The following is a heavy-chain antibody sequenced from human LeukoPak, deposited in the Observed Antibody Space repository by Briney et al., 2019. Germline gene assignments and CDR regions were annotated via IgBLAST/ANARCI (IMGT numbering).Heavy chain of an antibody. CDR3: AKTQEDYGGIDY. CDR1: GFAFSSYA. Sequence: GGSLRLSGAASGFAFSSYAMSWVRQAPGKGLEWVSAISDSGDRKYYADSVKGRFTISRDNSKNTLYLQMNSLRAEDTAVYYCAKTQEDYGGIDYWGQGTLVTVSS. J-gene: IGHJ4*02. V-gene: IGHV3-23*01. CDR2: ISDSGDRK. D-gene: IGHD4-23*01.